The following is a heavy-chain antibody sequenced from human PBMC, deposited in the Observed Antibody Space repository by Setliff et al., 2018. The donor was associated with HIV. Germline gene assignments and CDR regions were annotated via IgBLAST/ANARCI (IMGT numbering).Heavy chain of an antibody. CDR2: IIPMYGSV. CDR1: GGTLNSYA. D-gene: IGHD2-15*01. J-gene: IGHJ4*02. V-gene: IGHV1-69*05. CDR3: ARATFYCRGGRCYSSFFDS. Sequence: VASVKVSCKASGGTLNSYALNWVRQAPGQGLEWMGGIIPMYGSVDYAQKFQGRVTITTDESTSTAYMELSRLRSEDTAAYYCARATFYCRGGRCYSSFFDSWGQGTLVTVSS.